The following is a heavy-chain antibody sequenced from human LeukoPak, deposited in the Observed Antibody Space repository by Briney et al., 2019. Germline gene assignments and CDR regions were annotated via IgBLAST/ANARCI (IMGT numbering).Heavy chain of an antibody. D-gene: IGHD2-21*02. V-gene: IGHV3-23*01. Sequence: GGSLRLSCAASGFTFSTYTMSWVRQAPGKGLEWVSAISGSGGSTYYADSVKGRFTISRDNSKNTLYLQMNSLRAEDTAVYYCAKSYSSRVTLPDAFDIWGQGTMVTVSS. CDR2: ISGSGGST. CDR3: AKSYSSRVTLPDAFDI. J-gene: IGHJ3*02. CDR1: GFTFSTYT.